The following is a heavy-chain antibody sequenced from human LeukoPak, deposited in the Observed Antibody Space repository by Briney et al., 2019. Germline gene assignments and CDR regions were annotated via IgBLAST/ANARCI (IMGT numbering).Heavy chain of an antibody. Sequence: PSETLSLTCTASGGSISSYYWSWIRQPPGKGLEWIGYIYYSGSTNYNPSLKSRVTISVDTSKTQFSLKLSSVTAADTAVYYCARHSTASGYLNYFDYWGQGTLVTVSS. CDR1: GGSISSYY. D-gene: IGHD1-1*01. V-gene: IGHV4-59*08. CDR3: ARHSTASGYLNYFDY. CDR2: IYYSGST. J-gene: IGHJ4*02.